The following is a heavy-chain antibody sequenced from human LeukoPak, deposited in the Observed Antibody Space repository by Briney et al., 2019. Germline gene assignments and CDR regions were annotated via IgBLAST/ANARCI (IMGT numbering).Heavy chain of an antibody. CDR3: ARGRSVYYYGMDV. CDR2: INPDGSDK. J-gene: IGHJ6*02. D-gene: IGHD3-10*01. Sequence: GGSLRLSCVASGFIFRTYWMSWVRQAPGKGLEWVANINPDGSDKYSVDSVKGRFTISRDNAKNSLCLQMNSLRAEDTAVYYCARGRSVYYYGMDVWGQGTTVTVSS. V-gene: IGHV3-7*03. CDR1: GFIFRTYW.